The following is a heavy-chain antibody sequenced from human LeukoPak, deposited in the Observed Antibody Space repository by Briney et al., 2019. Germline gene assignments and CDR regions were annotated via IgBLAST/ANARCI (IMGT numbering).Heavy chain of an antibody. Sequence: PGGSLRLSCAASGFTFSSYEMNWVRQAPGKGLEWVSYISSSGSTIYYADSVKGRFTISRDNAKNSLYLQMNSLRAEDTAVYYCAWAPTMIVAPGYWGQGTLVTVSS. V-gene: IGHV3-48*03. CDR3: AWAPTMIVAPGY. J-gene: IGHJ4*02. CDR2: ISSSGSTI. D-gene: IGHD3-22*01. CDR1: GFTFSSYE.